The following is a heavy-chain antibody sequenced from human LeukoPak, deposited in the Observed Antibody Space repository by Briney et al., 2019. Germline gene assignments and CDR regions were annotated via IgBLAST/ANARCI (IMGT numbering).Heavy chain of an antibody. CDR2: ISSSGSTI. Sequence: PGGSLRLSCAASGFTFSSYEMNWARQAPGKGLEWVSYISSSGSTIYYADSVKGRFTISRDNAKNSLYLQMNSLRAEDTAVYYCARDPQGIGYYYMDVWGKGTTVTVSS. CDR3: ARDPQGIGYYYMDV. D-gene: IGHD2-21*01. V-gene: IGHV3-48*03. J-gene: IGHJ6*03. CDR1: GFTFSSYE.